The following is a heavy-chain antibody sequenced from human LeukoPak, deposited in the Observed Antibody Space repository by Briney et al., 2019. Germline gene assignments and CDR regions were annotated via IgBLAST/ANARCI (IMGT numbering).Heavy chain of an antibody. D-gene: IGHD3-3*01. V-gene: IGHV1-69*01. CDR3: ARAYSPYYDFWTGLFDY. J-gene: IGHJ4*02. CDR2: IIPIFGTA. CDR1: GGTFSIYA. Sequence: SVKVSCKASGGTFSIYAISWVRQAPGQGLEWMGGIIPIFGTANYAQKFQGRVTITADESTSTAYMELSSLRSEDTAVYYCARAYSPYYDFWTGLFDYWGQGTLVTVSS.